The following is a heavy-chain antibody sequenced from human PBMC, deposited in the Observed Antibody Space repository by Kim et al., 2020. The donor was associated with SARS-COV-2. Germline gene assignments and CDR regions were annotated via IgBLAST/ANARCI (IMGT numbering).Heavy chain of an antibody. D-gene: IGHD6-13*01. CDR3: ASREAAGGLDS. V-gene: IGHV4-31*03. J-gene: IGHJ5*01. Sequence: SETLSLTCSVSGGSLSSGGYYWSWIRQHPGKGLEWVGYIHDTGTSFYNPSRKSRVTISMDTSKNQISLKLTSVTAADTAVYFCASREAAGGLDSWGQGTLVTVS. CDR2: IHDTGTS. CDR1: GGSLSSGGYY.